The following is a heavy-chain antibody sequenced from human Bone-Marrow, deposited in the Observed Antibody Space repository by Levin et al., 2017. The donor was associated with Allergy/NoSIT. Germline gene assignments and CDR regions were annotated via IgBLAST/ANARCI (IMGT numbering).Heavy chain of an antibody. CDR2: IDSANMKT. Sequence: GASVKVSCKASGYTLSTYGLSWVRQAPGQGLEWIGWIDSANMKTKYAPKFQGRVTLTTDPSTDTAFMDLSSLTSDDTALYFCARAGFHRDREFYTPLYDFWGQGTLVTVSS. D-gene: IGHD1-14*01. V-gene: IGHV1-18*01. J-gene: IGHJ4*02. CDR1: GYTLSTYG. CDR3: ARAGFHRDREFYTPLYDF.